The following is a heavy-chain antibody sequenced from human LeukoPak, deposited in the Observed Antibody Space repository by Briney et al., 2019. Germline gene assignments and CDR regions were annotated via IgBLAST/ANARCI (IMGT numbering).Heavy chain of an antibody. CDR1: GGSISSYY. D-gene: IGHD3-22*01. V-gene: IGHV4-59*08. Sequence: SETLSLTCTVSGGSISSYYWSWIRQPPGKGLEWIGYIYYSGSTNYNPSLKSRVTISVDTSKNQFSLKLSSVTAADTAVYYCAGGYYYDSSGYYKTYYYGMDVWGQETTVTVSS. CDR3: AGGYYYDSSGYYKTYYYGMDV. J-gene: IGHJ6*02. CDR2: IYYSGST.